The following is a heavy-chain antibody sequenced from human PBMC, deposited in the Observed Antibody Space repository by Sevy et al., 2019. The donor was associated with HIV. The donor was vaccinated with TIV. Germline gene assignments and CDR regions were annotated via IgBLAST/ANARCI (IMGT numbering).Heavy chain of an antibody. V-gene: IGHV3-30*02. Sequence: GGSLILSCAASGFTLSDSGVHWVRQAPGKGLEWVAFIQVDGREKFYTDSVKGRFTISRDSSKNTVYLQMNSLRGEDTAVYYCAKRPTAAWGQGTLVTVSS. CDR2: IQVDGREK. J-gene: IGHJ5*02. CDR1: GFTLSDSG. CDR3: AKRPTAA.